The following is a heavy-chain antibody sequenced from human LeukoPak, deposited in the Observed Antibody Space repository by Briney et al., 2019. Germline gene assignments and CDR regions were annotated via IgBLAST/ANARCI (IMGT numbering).Heavy chain of an antibody. V-gene: IGHV4-4*09. CDR2: IYTSGST. J-gene: IGHJ3*02. Sequence: SETLSLTCTVSGGPISSYYWSWIRQPPGKGREGIGYIYTSGSTNYNPSLKSRVTISIDTPNNQFSLKLSSVTAADTGVYYCARGLGAVAGRIYDGFDMWGQGTMVTVSS. D-gene: IGHD6-19*01. CDR3: ARGLGAVAGRIYDGFDM. CDR1: GGPISSYY.